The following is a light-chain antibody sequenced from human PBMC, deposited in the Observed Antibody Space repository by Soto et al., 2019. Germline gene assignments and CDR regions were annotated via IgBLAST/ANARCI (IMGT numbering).Light chain of an antibody. CDR3: QSYNTARPT. J-gene: IGKJ5*01. V-gene: IGKV1-5*03. CDR1: QSISSW. CDR2: KAS. Sequence: VDRGTISCLASQSISSWLAWYQQKPGKAPKLLIYKASSLETGVPSRFSGSGSGPEFTLTICSLQPDDFATYYCQSYNTARPTFGQGTRLEI.